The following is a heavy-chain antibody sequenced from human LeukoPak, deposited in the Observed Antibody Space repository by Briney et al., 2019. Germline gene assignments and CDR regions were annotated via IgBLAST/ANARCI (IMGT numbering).Heavy chain of an antibody. V-gene: IGHV3-74*01. J-gene: IGHJ4*02. CDR1: GFTFSSHW. Sequence: GGSLRLSCAASGFTFSSHWMHWVRQVPGEGLVWVSRSSRDGRSTAYADSVKGRFTISRDNAKNTLYLQMNSLRAEDTAVYYCTSDTVDTSLGIDYWGLGTLVTVSS. CDR2: SSRDGRST. D-gene: IGHD5-18*01. CDR3: TSDTVDTSLGIDY.